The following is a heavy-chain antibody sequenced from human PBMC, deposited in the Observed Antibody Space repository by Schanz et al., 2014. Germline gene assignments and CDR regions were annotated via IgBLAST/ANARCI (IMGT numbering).Heavy chain of an antibody. Sequence: QVQLVESGGGVVQPERSLRLSCAASGFNFANHAIHWVRQGQGNGLQWVAVISSDGSKKLYADSVKARFTISRDNSKNSVSLQMDSLRPEDTAMYYCARDPNTSAWLPYFDTWGQGTLVTVSS. CDR3: ARDPNTSAWLPYFDT. V-gene: IGHV3-30*03. D-gene: IGHD6-19*01. J-gene: IGHJ4*02. CDR1: GFNFANHA. CDR2: ISSDGSKK.